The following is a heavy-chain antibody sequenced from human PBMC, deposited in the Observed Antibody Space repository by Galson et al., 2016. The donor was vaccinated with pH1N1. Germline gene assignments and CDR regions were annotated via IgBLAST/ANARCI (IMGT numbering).Heavy chain of an antibody. CDR1: GFIFSRFR. J-gene: IGHJ4*02. CDR2: TNQDRSET. Sequence: SLRLSCAASGFIFSRFRMSWVRQAPGKGLERVGSTNQDRSETYYVESVKGRFTISRDNSKNTLYLQMNSLGTEDTAAYYCAKDWGWRLVPSPFDYWGQGTLVIVSS. CDR3: AKDWGWRLVPSPFDY. V-gene: IGHV3-7*03. D-gene: IGHD6-6*01.